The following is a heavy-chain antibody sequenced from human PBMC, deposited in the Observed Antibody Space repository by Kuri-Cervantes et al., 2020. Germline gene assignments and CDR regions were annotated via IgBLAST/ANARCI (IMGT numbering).Heavy chain of an antibody. J-gene: IGHJ6*02. CDR2: ISGSGGST. Sequence: GGSLRLSCAAAGFTFSSYAMSWVRQAPGKGLEWVSAISGSGGSTYYADSVKGRFTISRDNAKNSLYLQMNSLRAEDTAVYYCARPYYDSSGYYFRARSVSYGMDVWGQGTTVTVSS. CDR3: ARPYYDSSGYYFRARSVSYGMDV. CDR1: GFTFSSYA. V-gene: IGHV3-23*01. D-gene: IGHD3-22*01.